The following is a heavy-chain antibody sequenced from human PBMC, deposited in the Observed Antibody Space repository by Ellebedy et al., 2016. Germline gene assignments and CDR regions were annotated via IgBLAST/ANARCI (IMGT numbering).Heavy chain of an antibody. Sequence: SETLSLTXAVYGGSFSGYYWSWIRQPPGKGLEWIGEINHSGSTNYNPSLKSRVTISVDTSKNQFSLKLSSVTAADTAVYYCARRGPAASWGFDPWGQGTLVTVSS. V-gene: IGHV4-34*01. CDR2: INHSGST. D-gene: IGHD2-2*01. J-gene: IGHJ5*02. CDR1: GGSFSGYY. CDR3: ARRGPAASWGFDP.